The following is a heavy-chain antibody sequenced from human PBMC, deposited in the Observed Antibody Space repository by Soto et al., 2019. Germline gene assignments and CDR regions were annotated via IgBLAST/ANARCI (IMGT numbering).Heavy chain of an antibody. CDR3: ARLPWIQLWSYGMDV. CDR1: GYRFSTLG. Sequence: QVQLVQSGAEVKQPGASVKVSCKASGYRFSTLGITWVRQAPGQGLEWMGWISAHNGNTHLARILQGRLTLTSDTATSTAYMELRSLTSDDTAVYYCARLPWIQLWSYGMDVWGQGTPVTVSS. CDR2: ISAHNGNT. J-gene: IGHJ6*02. V-gene: IGHV1-18*01. D-gene: IGHD5-18*01.